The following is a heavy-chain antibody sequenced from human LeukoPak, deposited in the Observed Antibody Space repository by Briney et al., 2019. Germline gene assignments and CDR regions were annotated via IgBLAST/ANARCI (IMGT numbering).Heavy chain of an antibody. V-gene: IGHV4-34*01. J-gene: IGHJ3*02. CDR3: ARVETYYDFWSGRTTKNDAFDI. D-gene: IGHD3-3*01. CDR2: INHSGST. CDR1: GGSFSGYH. Sequence: SETLSLTCVVYGGSFSGYHWSWIRQPPGKGLEWIGEINHSGSTNYNPSLKSRVTISVDTSKNQFSLKLSSVTAADTAVYYCARVETYYDFWSGRTTKNDAFDIWGQGTMVTVSS.